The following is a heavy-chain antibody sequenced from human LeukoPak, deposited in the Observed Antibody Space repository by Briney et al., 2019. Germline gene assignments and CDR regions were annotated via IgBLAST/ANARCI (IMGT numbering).Heavy chain of an antibody. V-gene: IGHV3-53*01. CDR3: AKDAYGDQHDYFDY. CDR2: IHADGTPT. J-gene: IGHJ4*02. Sequence: GGSLRLSCAASGFTVSSNYMSWVRQAQGKGLEWVSAIHADGTPTYDADSVKGRFTISRDNSKNTLYLQMNSLRAEDTAVYYCAKDAYGDQHDYFDYWGQGTLVTVSS. CDR1: GFTVSSNY. D-gene: IGHD4-17*01.